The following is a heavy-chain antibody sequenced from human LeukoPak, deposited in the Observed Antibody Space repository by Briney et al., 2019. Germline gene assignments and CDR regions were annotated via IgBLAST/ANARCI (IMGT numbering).Heavy chain of an antibody. CDR1: GFTFSSYA. CDR3: ARVSRPTFDY. D-gene: IGHD2-2*01. V-gene: IGHV3-30-3*01. Sequence: GALSLSCSASGFTFSSYAMHWVRQAPGKGLEWVAVISYDGSNKYYADSVKGRFTISRDNSKNTLYLQMNSLRAEDTAVYYCARVSRPTFDYWGQGTLVTVSS. J-gene: IGHJ4*02. CDR2: ISYDGSNK.